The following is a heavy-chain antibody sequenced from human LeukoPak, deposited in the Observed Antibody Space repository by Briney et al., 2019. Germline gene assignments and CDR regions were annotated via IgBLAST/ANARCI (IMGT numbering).Heavy chain of an antibody. J-gene: IGHJ4*02. V-gene: IGHV3-49*03. Sequence: PGGSLRLSCTASGFTFGDYAMSWFRQAPGKGLEWVGFIRSKAYGGTTEYAASVKGRFTISRDDSKSIAYLQMNSLKTEDTAVYYCTREWGVRSKFPGATDYFDYWGQGTLVTVSS. CDR1: GFTFGDYA. D-gene: IGHD1-26*01. CDR3: TREWGVRSKFPGATDYFDY. CDR2: IRSKAYGGTT.